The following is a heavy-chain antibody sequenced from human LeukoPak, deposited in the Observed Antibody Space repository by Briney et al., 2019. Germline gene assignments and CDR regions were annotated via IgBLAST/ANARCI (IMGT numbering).Heavy chain of an antibody. CDR3: ARHVLWFGETTYFDY. V-gene: IGHV4-4*02. D-gene: IGHD3-10*01. CDR1: GASIISSNW. CDR2: ISHSGST. Sequence: PSETLSLTCAVSGASIISSNWWSWVRQPPGKGLEWIGEISHSGSTNYNPSLKSRLTISVDKSKNQFSLSLSSVTAADTAVYYCARHVLWFGETTYFDYWGQGTLVTVSS. J-gene: IGHJ4*02.